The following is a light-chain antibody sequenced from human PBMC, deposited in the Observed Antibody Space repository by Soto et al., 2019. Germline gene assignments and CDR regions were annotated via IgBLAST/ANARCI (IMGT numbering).Light chain of an antibody. V-gene: IGKV1-39*01. Sequence: DIQMTQSPSSLSVSVGDRVTITCRASQSISSYLNWYQQKPGKAPKLLIYGASSLQSGVPSRFSGSGSGTDFTLTISCLQSEDFATYYCQQYYSYPLTFGPGTKVDIK. CDR2: GAS. CDR3: QQYYSYPLT. J-gene: IGKJ3*01. CDR1: QSISSY.